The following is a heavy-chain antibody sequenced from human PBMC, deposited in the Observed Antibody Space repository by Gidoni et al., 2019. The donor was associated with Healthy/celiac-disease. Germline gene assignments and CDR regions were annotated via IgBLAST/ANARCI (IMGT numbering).Heavy chain of an antibody. J-gene: IGHJ6*02. CDR1: GYTFTSYY. D-gene: IGHD2-15*01. CDR2: INPSGGST. V-gene: IGHV1-46*01. Sequence: QVQLVQSGAEVKKPGASVKVSCKASGYTFTSYYMHWVRQAPGQGLEWMGIINPSGGSTSYAQKFQGRVTMTRDTSTSTVYMELSSLRSEDTAVYYCARDRPRYCSGGSCYSIYYYGMDVWGQGTTVTVSS. CDR3: ARDRPRYCSGGSCYSIYYYGMDV.